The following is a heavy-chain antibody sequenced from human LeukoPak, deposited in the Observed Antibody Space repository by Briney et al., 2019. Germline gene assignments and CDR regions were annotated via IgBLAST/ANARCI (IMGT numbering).Heavy chain of an antibody. CDR2: IKQDGSET. V-gene: IGHV3-7*05. CDR3: ARDPYSSSWSYGMDV. D-gene: IGHD6-13*01. CDR1: GFTFSNYW. J-gene: IGHJ6*02. Sequence: AGGSLRLSCTASGFTFSNYWVSWVRQTPEKGLGWVGNIKQDGSETVYVDSVKGRFTISRDNAQSSLYLQMNSLRAEDTAVYYCARDPYSSSWSYGMDVWGQGTTVTVSS.